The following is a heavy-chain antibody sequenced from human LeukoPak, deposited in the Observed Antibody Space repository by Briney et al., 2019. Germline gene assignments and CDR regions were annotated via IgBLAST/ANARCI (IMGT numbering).Heavy chain of an antibody. CDR1: GYSFTSYA. V-gene: IGHV1-3*04. J-gene: IGHJ4*02. CDR2: IDTGNGNT. Sequence: ASVKVSCKAFGYSFTSYAMHWVRQAPGQRLEWMGWIDTGNGNTKYSQKFQGRVTITRDTAASTAYMELSSLRSEGTAVYYCARGWELLGEFDYWGQGTLVTVSS. D-gene: IGHD2-15*01. CDR3: ARGWELLGEFDY.